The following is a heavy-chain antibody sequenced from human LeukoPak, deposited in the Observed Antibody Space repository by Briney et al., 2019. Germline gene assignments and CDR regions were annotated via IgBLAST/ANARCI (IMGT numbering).Heavy chain of an antibody. Sequence: GGSLRLFCAASGFTDSSNYMIWARQPPGKGLEEVSDIYNGGSTYYADSVKGRFTISRDNSKNTLYLQMNSLRAEDTAVYYCATGPNLGKVSGWFDYYYYYGMDVWGQGTTVTVSS. V-gene: IGHV3-53*01. D-gene: IGHD6-19*01. CDR1: GFTDSSNY. J-gene: IGHJ6*02. CDR3: ATGPNLGKVSGWFDYYYYYGMDV. CDR2: IYNGGST.